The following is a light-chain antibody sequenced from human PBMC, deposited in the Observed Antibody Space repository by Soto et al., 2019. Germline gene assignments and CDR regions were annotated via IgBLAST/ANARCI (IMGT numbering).Light chain of an antibody. J-gene: IGKJ1*01. CDR2: DAS. Sequence: DIQMTQSPSTLSASVGDRVTITCRATQNINNLLARYQQKLGKAPKLLIFDASSLENGVPSRFSGSGSGTEFTLTISSLQPDDFATYYCQQYNSYSPWTFGQGTKVDIK. CDR1: QNINNL. V-gene: IGKV1-5*01. CDR3: QQYNSYSPWT.